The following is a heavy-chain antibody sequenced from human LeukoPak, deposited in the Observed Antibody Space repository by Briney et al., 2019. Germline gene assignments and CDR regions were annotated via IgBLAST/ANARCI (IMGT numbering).Heavy chain of an antibody. D-gene: IGHD2-15*01. CDR1: GYTFTSYG. CDR3: ARAPPPLGYCSGGSCYGVYYYYGMDV. J-gene: IGHJ6*02. V-gene: IGHV1-18*01. CDR2: ISAYNGNT. Sequence: ASVKVACKASGYTFTSYGISWVRQAPGHGLEWMGWISAYNGNTNYAQKLQGRVTMTTDTSTSTAYMELRSLRSDDTAVYYCARAPPPLGYCSGGSCYGVYYYYGMDVWGQGTTVTVSS.